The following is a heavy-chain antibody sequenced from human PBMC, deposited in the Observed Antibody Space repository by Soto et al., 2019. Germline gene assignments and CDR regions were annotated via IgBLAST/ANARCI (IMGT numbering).Heavy chain of an antibody. V-gene: IGHV1-2*02. D-gene: IGHD6-13*01. J-gene: IGHJ2*01. Sequence: QVQLVQSGAEVKKPGASVKVSCKASGYIFTGYYMHWVRQAPGQGLECMGWINPNSGDTNYAQKFQGRVTITADESTSTAYVELSSLRSEDTAVYYCARGPPGSSSWYWYFDLWGRGTLVSVSS. CDR2: INPNSGDT. CDR3: ARGPPGSSSWYWYFDL. CDR1: GYIFTGYY.